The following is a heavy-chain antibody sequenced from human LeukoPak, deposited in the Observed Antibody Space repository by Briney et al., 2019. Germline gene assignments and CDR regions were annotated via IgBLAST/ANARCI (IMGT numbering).Heavy chain of an antibody. J-gene: IGHJ4*02. CDR3: ARDSDTLYDYVWGTVDY. V-gene: IGHV3-33*01. CDR1: GFTFSSYG. CDR2: IWYDGSNK. Sequence: GGSLRLSCAASGFTFSSYGMHWVRQAPGKGLEWVAVIWYDGSNKYYADSVKGRFTISRDNSKNTLYLQMNSLRAEDTAMYYCARDSDTLYDYVWGTVDYWGQGTLVTVSS. D-gene: IGHD3-16*01.